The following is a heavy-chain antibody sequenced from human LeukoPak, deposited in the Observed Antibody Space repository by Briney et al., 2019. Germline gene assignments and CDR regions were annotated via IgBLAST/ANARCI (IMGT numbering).Heavy chain of an antibody. CDR3: ARDPVGGSTIFDY. Sequence: SQTLSLTCAISGDIVSSNSAAWNWIRQSPSRGLEWLGRTYYRSKWYYDYAVAVKSRISINPDTSKDQFSLQLSSVTPEDTAVYYCARDPVGGSTIFDYWGQGTLVTVSS. J-gene: IGHJ4*02. CDR1: GDIVSSNSAA. CDR2: TYYRSKWYY. V-gene: IGHV6-1*01. D-gene: IGHD1-26*01.